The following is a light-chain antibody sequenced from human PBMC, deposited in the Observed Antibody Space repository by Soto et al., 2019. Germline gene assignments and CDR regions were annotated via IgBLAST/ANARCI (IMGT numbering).Light chain of an antibody. V-gene: IGLV2-14*01. CDR3: SSYTSSNSLQVV. Sequence: QSALTQPASVSGSPGQSITISCTGTSSDVGTYNFVSWYQQHPGKAPKLVIYEVTYRPSGVSNRFSGSKSGNTASLTISGLQAEDEADYFCSSYTSSNSLQVVFGGGTKLTVL. J-gene: IGLJ2*01. CDR2: EVT. CDR1: SSDVGTYNF.